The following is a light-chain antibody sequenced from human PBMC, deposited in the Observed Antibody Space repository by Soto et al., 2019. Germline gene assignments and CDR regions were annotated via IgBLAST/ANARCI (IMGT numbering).Light chain of an antibody. Sequence: DIQMTQSPSTLSASLGDTVTVTCRASQSVSGWLAWYQQKPGEAPKLLIYDASSLESGVPSRFRGSGSGTDFTLTISSLQPEDFATYYCQQANSFPLTFGGGTKVDIK. V-gene: IGKV1-5*01. J-gene: IGKJ4*01. CDR3: QQANSFPLT. CDR2: DAS. CDR1: QSVSGW.